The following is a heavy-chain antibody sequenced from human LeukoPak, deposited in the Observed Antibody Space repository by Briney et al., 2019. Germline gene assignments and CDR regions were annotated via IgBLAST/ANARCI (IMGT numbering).Heavy chain of an antibody. CDR1: GFTFSTYT. Sequence: GGSLRLSCAASGFTFSTYTMNWVRQAPGKGLEWVSSISSSSSSIYYVDSVKGRFTISRDNAKNSLYLQMNSLRAEDTAVYYCARDRLHYDSLTGYPADWGQGTLVTVSS. J-gene: IGHJ4*02. CDR3: ARDRLHYDSLTGYPAD. D-gene: IGHD3-9*01. V-gene: IGHV3-21*01. CDR2: ISSSSSSI.